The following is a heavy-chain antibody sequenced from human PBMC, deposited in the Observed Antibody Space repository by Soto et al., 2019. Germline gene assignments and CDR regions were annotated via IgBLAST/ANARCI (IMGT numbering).Heavy chain of an antibody. D-gene: IGHD4-17*01. J-gene: IGHJ4*02. CDR1: GFTFSSYA. V-gene: IGHV3-64*01. CDR3: ARDYVDYAFDY. Sequence: EVQLVESGGGLVQPGGSLRLSCAASGFTFSSYAMHWVRQAPGKGLEYVSAISSNGGSTYYANSVKGRFTISRDNSKNTLYLQMGSLRVEDRAVYYCARDYVDYAFDYWGQGTLVTSPQ. CDR2: ISSNGGST.